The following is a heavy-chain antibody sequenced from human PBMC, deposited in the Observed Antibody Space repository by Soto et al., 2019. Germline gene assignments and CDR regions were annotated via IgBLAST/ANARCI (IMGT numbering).Heavy chain of an antibody. D-gene: IGHD1-7*01. Sequence: PGESLKISCEASGCSFTTYWISWVRQMPGKGLEWMGAIDPRDSYTKYSPSFQGHVTISVDKSISTAYLQWNSLKASDTAIYYCAREKSDLELFNWLDPWGQGTLVTVSS. CDR3: AREKSDLELFNWLDP. CDR2: IDPRDSYT. CDR1: GCSFTTYW. J-gene: IGHJ5*02. V-gene: IGHV5-10-1*01.